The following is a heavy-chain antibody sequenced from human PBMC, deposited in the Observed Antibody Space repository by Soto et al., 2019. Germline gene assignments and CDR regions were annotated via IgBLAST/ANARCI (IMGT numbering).Heavy chain of an antibody. CDR2: ISPSGADT. CDR1: GFIFSEYA. D-gene: IGHD6-6*01. J-gene: IGHJ4*02. Sequence: EVQLLESGGGLVQPGGSLRLSCAASGFIFSEYAMSWVRQAPGKGLEWVSAISPSGADTYDADSVKGRFAISRDNSKNTLSLQMNSLRAGYTAVYYCAKRVEYSSSWAYFDHWGRGTLVIVSS. CDR3: AKRVEYSSSWAYFDH. V-gene: IGHV3-23*01.